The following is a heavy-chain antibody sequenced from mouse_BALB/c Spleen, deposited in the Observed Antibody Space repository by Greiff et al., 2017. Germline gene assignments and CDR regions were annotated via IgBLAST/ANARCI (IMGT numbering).Heavy chain of an antibody. D-gene: IGHD4-1*01. CDR1: GYAFSSYW. V-gene: IGHV1-80*01. J-gene: IGHJ3*01. CDR3: ARHGLGLSWFAY. Sequence: QVQLQQSGAELVRPGSSVTISCKASGYAFSSYWMNWVKQRPGQGLEWIGQIYPGDGDTNYNGKFKGKATLTADKSCRTAYMQLSSLTSEDSAVYFCARHGLGLSWFAYWGQGTLVTVSA. CDR2: IYPGDGDT.